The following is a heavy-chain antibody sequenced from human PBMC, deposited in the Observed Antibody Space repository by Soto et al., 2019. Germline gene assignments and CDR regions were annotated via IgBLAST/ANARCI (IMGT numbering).Heavy chain of an antibody. J-gene: IGHJ4*02. CDR3: AKGLSSIAAHRY. V-gene: IGHV3-23*01. CDR1: VFTFSSYA. Sequence: EVQLLESGGVLVQPGGSLRLSCAASVFTFSSYAMSWVRQAPGKGLEWVSAISGSGGSTYYADSVKGRFTIYRDNSKNTLYLQMNSLRAEDTAVYYCAKGLSSIAAHRYWGQGTLVTVSS. D-gene: IGHD6-6*01. CDR2: ISGSGGST.